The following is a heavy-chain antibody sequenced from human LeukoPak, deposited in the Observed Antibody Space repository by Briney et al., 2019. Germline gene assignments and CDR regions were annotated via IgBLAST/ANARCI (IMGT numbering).Heavy chain of an antibody. V-gene: IGHV3-30-3*01. D-gene: IGHD2-2*01. J-gene: IGHJ4*02. CDR2: ISYDGSNK. CDR1: GFTFSSYA. Sequence: PGGSLRLSCAASGFTFSSYAMHWVRQAPGKGLEWVAVISYDGSNKYYADSVKGRFTISRDNSKNTLYLQMNSLRAEGTAVYYCARPDCSSTSCYAPFDYWGQGTLVTVSS. CDR3: ARPDCSSTSCYAPFDY.